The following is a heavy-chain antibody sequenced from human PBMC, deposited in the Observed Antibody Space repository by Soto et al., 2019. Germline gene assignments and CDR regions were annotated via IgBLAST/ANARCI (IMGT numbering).Heavy chain of an antibody. D-gene: IGHD2-2*01. CDR2: ISYDGSNK. V-gene: IGHV3-30*18. CDR3: AKDGPSPPIVVVPAARERYYYGMDV. CDR1: GFTFSSYG. J-gene: IGHJ6*02. Sequence: GGSLRLSCAASGFTFSSYGMHWVRQAPGRGLEWVAVISYDGSNKYYADSVKGRFTISRDNSKNTLYLQMNSLRAEDTAVYYWAKDGPSPPIVVVPAARERYYYGMDVWGQGTTVTVSS.